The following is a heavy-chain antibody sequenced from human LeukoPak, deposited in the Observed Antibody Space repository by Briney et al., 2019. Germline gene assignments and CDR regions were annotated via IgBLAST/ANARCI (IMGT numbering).Heavy chain of an antibody. V-gene: IGHV3-49*04. Sequence: PGGSLRLSCKASGFTFGDYAMSWVRQAPGKGLEWVGLIRSKAYGGTTEYAASVKGRFTISRDDSKSIAYLQMSSLKTEDTAVYYCTRDKGYSYSYSYWGQGTLVTVSS. J-gene: IGHJ4*02. D-gene: IGHD5-18*01. CDR3: TRDKGYSYSYSY. CDR1: GFTFGDYA. CDR2: IRSKAYGGTT.